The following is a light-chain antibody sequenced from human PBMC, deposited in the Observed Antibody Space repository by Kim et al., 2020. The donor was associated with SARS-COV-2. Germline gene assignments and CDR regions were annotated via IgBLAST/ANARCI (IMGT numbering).Light chain of an antibody. CDR3: QMWDRSGDHVV. V-gene: IGLV3-21*01. J-gene: IGLJ2*01. Sequence: SYELTQPPSVSVAPGKTAKITCGGDNIGTKSVQWYQQRPGQAPVLVIYYDTDRPSGIPERFSGSNSWNTATLTISRVEAGDEADYYCQMWDRSGDHVVFGGGTPLTVL. CDR1: NIGTKS. CDR2: YDT.